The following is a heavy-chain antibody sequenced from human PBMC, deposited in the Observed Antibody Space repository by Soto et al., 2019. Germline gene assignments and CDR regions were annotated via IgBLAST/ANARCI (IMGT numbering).Heavy chain of an antibody. V-gene: IGHV4-61*01. CDR1: GGSVSSGSYY. Sequence: KTSETLSLTCTVSGGSVSSGSYYWSWIRQPPGKGLEWIGYIYYSGSTNYNPSLKSRVTISVDTSKNQFSLKLSSVTAADTAVYYCARAVVTNYYYGMDVWGQGTTVTVSS. J-gene: IGHJ6*02. CDR2: IYYSGST. D-gene: IGHD2-15*01. CDR3: ARAVVTNYYYGMDV.